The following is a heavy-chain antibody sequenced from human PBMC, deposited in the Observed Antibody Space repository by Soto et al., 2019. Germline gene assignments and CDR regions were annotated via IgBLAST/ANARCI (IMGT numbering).Heavy chain of an antibody. D-gene: IGHD2-15*01. Sequence: SETLSLTCTVSGGSISSYYWSWTRQPPGKGLEWIGYIYYSGSTNYNPSLKSRVTISVDTSKNQFSLKLSSVTAADTAVYYCARRYCSGGSCYSRGSGYNWFDPWGQGTLVTVSS. V-gene: IGHV4-59*08. J-gene: IGHJ5*02. CDR1: GGSISSYY. CDR2: IYYSGST. CDR3: ARRYCSGGSCYSRGSGYNWFDP.